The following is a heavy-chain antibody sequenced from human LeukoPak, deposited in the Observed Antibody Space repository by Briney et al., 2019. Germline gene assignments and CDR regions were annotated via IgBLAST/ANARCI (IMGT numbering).Heavy chain of an antibody. CDR2: ISGSGGST. V-gene: IGHV3-23*01. Sequence: PGGSLRLSCAASGFTFSDYYMSWIRQAPGKGLEWVSLISGSGGSTYYADSVKGRFTISRDNSKNTLSLQINSLRAEDTAVFYCAKVRTGSGGYTYGVDFWGQGTLVTVSS. CDR1: GFTFSDYY. CDR3: AKVRTGSGGYTYGVDF. J-gene: IGHJ4*02. D-gene: IGHD5-18*01.